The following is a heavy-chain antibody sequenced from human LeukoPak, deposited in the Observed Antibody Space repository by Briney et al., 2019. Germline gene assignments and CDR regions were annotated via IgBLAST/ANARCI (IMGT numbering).Heavy chain of an antibody. D-gene: IGHD2-15*01. CDR1: GFTFSNYW. V-gene: IGHV3-30*02. CDR3: ATPYIASLGGWVDY. J-gene: IGHJ4*02. CDR2: IRNDESNK. Sequence: GGSLRLSCVASGFTFSNYWMSWVRQAPGKGLEWVTFIRNDESNKYYADSVRGRFSISRDNSKNTLYLQMNSLRADDTAIYYCATPYIASLGGWVDYWGQGTLVTVSS.